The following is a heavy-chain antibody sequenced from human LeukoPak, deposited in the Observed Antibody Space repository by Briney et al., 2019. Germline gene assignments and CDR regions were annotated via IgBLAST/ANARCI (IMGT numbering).Heavy chain of an antibody. CDR2: IYYSGST. CDR1: GGSIRSYY. Sequence: PSETLSLTCTVSGGSIRSYYWSWIRQPPGKGLEWIGFIYYSGSTNYSPSLKSRVTMSLDTSNNHFSLRLSSGTAADTAVYYCARVRDCSGGSCYPFDYWGQGTLVSVSS. V-gene: IGHV4-59*08. D-gene: IGHD2-15*01. J-gene: IGHJ4*02. CDR3: ARVRDCSGGSCYPFDY.